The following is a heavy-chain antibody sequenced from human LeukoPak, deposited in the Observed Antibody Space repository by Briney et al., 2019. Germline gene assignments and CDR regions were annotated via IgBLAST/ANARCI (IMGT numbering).Heavy chain of an antibody. CDR2: MNPNSGNT. CDR1: GYTFTDYY. D-gene: IGHD2-21*01. J-gene: IGHJ4*02. CDR3: ARFRYSLGY. V-gene: IGHV1-8*02. Sequence: ASVKASCKASGYTFTDYYMHWVRQAPGQGLEWMGWMNPNSGNTGYAQKFQGRVTMTRNTSISTAYMELSSLRSEDTAVYYCARFRYSLGYWGQGTLVTVSS.